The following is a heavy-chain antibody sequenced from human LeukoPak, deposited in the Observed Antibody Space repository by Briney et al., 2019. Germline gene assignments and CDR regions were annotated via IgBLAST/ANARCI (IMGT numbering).Heavy chain of an antibody. CDR3: ATFIAATGYLEY. V-gene: IGHV3-66*01. J-gene: IGHJ4*02. Sequence: PGGSLRLSCAASGFTVSSNYMSWVRQAPGKGLEWVSIFYSGDSTYYADSVKGRFTISRDTSKNTLYLQLNSLRAEDTAVYYCATFIAATGYLEYWGQGTLVTVSS. CDR2: FYSGDST. D-gene: IGHD6-13*01. CDR1: GFTVSSNY.